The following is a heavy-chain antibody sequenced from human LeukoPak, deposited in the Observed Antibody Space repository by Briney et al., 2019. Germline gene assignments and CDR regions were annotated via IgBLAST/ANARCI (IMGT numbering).Heavy chain of an antibody. D-gene: IGHD3-22*01. CDR1: GGSFSGYY. CDR2: INHSGST. J-gene: IGHJ4*02. CDR3: ASGDSSGYYYSAARDFDY. V-gene: IGHV4-34*01. Sequence: PSETLSLTCAVYGGSFSGYYWSWIRRPPGKGLEWIGEINHSGSTNYNPSLKSRVTISVDTSKNQFSLKLSSVTAADTAVYHCASGDSSGYYYSAARDFDYWGQGTLVTVSS.